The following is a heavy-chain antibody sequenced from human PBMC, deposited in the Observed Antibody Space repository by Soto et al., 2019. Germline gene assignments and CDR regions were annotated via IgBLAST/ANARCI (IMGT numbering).Heavy chain of an antibody. CDR3: AIGRVSTRTIDE. CDR2: IYPSDSDN. Sequence: GDSLKISCKGSGYNVAGYWIAWVRQMPGKGLELMGIIYPSDSDNRYRPSFQGQVTISADKSISSAYLQWSSLRASDTAMYYFAIGRVSTRTIDESGQTRPVTVS. V-gene: IGHV5-51*01. CDR1: GYNVAGYW. J-gene: IGHJ4*02. D-gene: IGHD1-1*01.